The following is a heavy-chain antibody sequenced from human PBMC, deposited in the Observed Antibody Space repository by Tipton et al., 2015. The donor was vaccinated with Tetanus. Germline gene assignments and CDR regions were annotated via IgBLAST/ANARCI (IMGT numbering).Heavy chain of an antibody. CDR3: ARLREVVSRSGWAFDY. V-gene: IGHV4-39*02. D-gene: IGHD3-10*01. CDR1: GGSMIGSGHY. J-gene: IGHJ4*02. Sequence: LRLSCIVSGGSMIGSGHYGAWVRQSPGKGLEWIGSLTYSGRTYYSPSLKSRVTMSVDTSKKDFSMRLGSVTAADTAIYYCARLREVVSRSGWAFDYWGQGILVTVSS. CDR2: LTYSGRT.